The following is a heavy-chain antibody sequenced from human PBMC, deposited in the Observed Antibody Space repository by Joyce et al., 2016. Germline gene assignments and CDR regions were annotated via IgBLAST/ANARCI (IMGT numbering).Heavy chain of an antibody. Sequence: QLHLQESGPGLVKPSETLSLTCTVSGGSMSSISFYGGGIRQPLGKGLEWIGSISDSGKTYYNPSLKSRVTTSIDTSKNQFSLDLTSVTAADTAVYYCARLYSGNSVDYWGQGTLVTVSS. CDR3: ARLYSGNSVDY. J-gene: IGHJ4*02. CDR2: ISDSGKT. V-gene: IGHV4-39*01. CDR1: GGSMSSISFY. D-gene: IGHD4-23*01.